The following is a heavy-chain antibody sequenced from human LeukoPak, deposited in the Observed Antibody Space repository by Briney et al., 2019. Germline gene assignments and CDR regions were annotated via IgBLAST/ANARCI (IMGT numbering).Heavy chain of an antibody. CDR3: ARYSSSWYWFDP. V-gene: IGHV4-30-2*01. CDR2: IYHSGST. J-gene: IGHJ5*02. Sequence: SQTLSLTCAVSGGSISSGGYSWSWIRQPPGKGLEWIGYIYHSGSTYYNLSLKSRVTISVDRSKNQFSLKLSSVTAADTAVYYCARYSSSWYWFDPWGQGTLVTVSS. CDR1: GGSISSGGYS. D-gene: IGHD6-13*01.